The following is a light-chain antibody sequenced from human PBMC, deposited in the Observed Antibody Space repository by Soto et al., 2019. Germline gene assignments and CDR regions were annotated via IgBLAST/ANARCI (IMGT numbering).Light chain of an antibody. CDR1: QSVLYSSTNKNY. CDR3: QQYYSTPPT. Sequence: DIVMTQSPDSLAVSLGERATINCKSSQSVLYSSTNKNYLAWYQQKSGQPPQLLFYWASTRESRVPDRFSSSGSGTDFTLTISRLQAVDVAVYYCQQYYSTPPTFGQGTKVEIK. CDR2: WAS. V-gene: IGKV4-1*01. J-gene: IGKJ1*01.